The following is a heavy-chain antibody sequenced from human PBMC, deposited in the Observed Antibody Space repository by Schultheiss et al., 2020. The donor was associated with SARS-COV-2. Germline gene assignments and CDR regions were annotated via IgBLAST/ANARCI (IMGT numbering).Heavy chain of an antibody. J-gene: IGHJ6*03. CDR2: ISAYNGNT. D-gene: IGHD6-19*01. CDR1: GYTFTSYG. CDR3: ASLQWLGNYYYYMDV. V-gene: IGHV1-18*01. Sequence: ASVKVSCKASGYTFTSYGISWVRQAPGQGLEWMGWISAYNGNTNYAQKLQGRVTMTTDTSTSTAYMELRSLRSEDTAVYYCASLQWLGNYYYYMDVWGKGTTVTVSS.